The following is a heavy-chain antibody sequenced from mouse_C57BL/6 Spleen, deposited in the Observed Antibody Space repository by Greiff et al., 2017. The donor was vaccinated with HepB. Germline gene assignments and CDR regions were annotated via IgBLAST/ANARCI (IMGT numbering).Heavy chain of an antibody. Sequence: EVMLVESGGGLVKPGGSLKLSCAASGFTFSSYAMSWVRQTPEKRLEWVATISDGGSYTYYPDNVKGRFTISRDNAKNNLYLQMSHLKSADTAMDDCARDGAQAFAYWGQGTLVTVSA. CDR3: ARDGAQAFAY. CDR1: GFTFSSYA. CDR2: ISDGGSYT. V-gene: IGHV5-4*01. J-gene: IGHJ3*01. D-gene: IGHD3-2*02.